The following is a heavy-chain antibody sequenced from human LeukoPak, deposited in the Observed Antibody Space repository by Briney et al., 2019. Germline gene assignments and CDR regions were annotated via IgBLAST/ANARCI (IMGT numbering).Heavy chain of an antibody. V-gene: IGHV3-23*01. Sequence: PGGSLRLSCAASGFTFRNFAMTWVRQTPGKGLEWVSDISGSGDTTYYGDSVKGRFTISRDNSKNTLYLQMNSLRAEDTAVYYCARHRSSWLIDYWGQGTLVTVSS. D-gene: IGHD6-6*01. CDR1: GFTFRNFA. CDR3: ARHRSSWLIDY. CDR2: ISGSGDTT. J-gene: IGHJ4*02.